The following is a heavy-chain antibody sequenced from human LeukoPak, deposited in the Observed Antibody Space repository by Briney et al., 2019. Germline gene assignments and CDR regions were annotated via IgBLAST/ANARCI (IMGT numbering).Heavy chain of an antibody. CDR3: ARDSIVGATTWYFDY. CDR2: IYYSGST. D-gene: IGHD1-26*01. J-gene: IGHJ4*02. V-gene: IGHV4-61*01. Sequence: SETLSLTCTVSGGSVSSGSYYWSWIRQPPGKGLEWIGYIYYSGSTNYNPSLKSRVTISVDTSKNQFSLKLSSVTAADTAVYYCARDSIVGATTWYFDYWGQGTLVTVSS. CDR1: GGSVSSGSYY.